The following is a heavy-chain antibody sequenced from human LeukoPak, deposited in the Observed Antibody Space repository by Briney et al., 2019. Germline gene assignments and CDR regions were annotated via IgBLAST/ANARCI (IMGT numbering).Heavy chain of an antibody. D-gene: IGHD1-14*01. J-gene: IGHJ4*02. CDR1: GYTLTELS. CDR3: ATVGIAYDY. Sequence: VASVKVSCKVSGYTLTELSMHWVRQAPGKGFEWMGSFDPEDGETIYAQKFQGRVTMTEDTSTDTAYMELSSLRSEDTAVYYCATVGIAYDYWGQGTLVTVSS. V-gene: IGHV1-24*01. CDR2: FDPEDGET.